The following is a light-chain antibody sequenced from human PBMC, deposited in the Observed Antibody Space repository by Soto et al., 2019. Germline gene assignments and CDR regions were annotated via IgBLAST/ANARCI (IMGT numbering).Light chain of an antibody. V-gene: IGKV3-11*01. CDR2: XAS. CDR1: QRVXSY. CDR3: QQRSNWPT. J-gene: IGKJ1*01. Sequence: IVLTQSPATLSLSPGERATLSCRASQRVXSYFVWYQEKPGKAPRSLIYXASSRATGIPARFSGSGYGTDFTLTISSLEPEDVEVYCCQQRSNWPTFGQGTKVDIK.